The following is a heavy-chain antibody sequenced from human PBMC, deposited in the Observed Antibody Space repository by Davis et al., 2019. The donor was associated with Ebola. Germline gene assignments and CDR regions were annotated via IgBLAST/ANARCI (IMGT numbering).Heavy chain of an antibody. Sequence: ASVKVSCKASGYTFTSYYMHWVRQAPGQGLEWMGIINPSGGSTSYAQKFQGRVTMTRDTSTSTVYMELSSLRSEDTAVYYCARGKRRFLEWLAYYYYYGMDVWGQGTTVTVSS. V-gene: IGHV1-46*01. CDR1: GYTFTSYY. CDR2: INPSGGST. CDR3: ARGKRRFLEWLAYYYYYGMDV. J-gene: IGHJ6*02. D-gene: IGHD3-3*01.